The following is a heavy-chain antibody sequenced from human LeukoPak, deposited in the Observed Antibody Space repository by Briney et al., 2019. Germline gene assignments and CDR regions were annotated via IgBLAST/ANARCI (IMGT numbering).Heavy chain of an antibody. D-gene: IGHD5-18*01. V-gene: IGHV3-7*01. CDR1: GFTFSSYW. J-gene: IGHJ4*02. CDR2: IKKDGSEK. Sequence: GGSLRLSCAASGFTFSSYWMSWVRQAPGKGLEWVANIKKDGSEKYYVDSVKGRFTISRDNAKTSLYLQMNSLRAEDTAVYYCARDLSGVTGYTYGRGIDYRGQGTLVTVSS. CDR3: ARDLSGVTGYTYGRGIDY.